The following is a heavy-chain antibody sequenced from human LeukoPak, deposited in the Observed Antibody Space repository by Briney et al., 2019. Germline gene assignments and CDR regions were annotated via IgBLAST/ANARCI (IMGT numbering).Heavy chain of an antibody. CDR2: AYYTGSN. CDR3: ARGERRDGYTFGY. D-gene: IGHD5-24*01. V-gene: IGHV4-59*01. CDR1: GVSISTYY. Sequence: SSETLSLTCTVSGVSISTYYWSWIRQPPGKGLEWIGYAYYTGSNNYNPSLKSRVTISLNPSKNQFSLMLSSVTAADTAVYFCARGERRDGYTFGYWGQGTLVTVSS. J-gene: IGHJ4*02.